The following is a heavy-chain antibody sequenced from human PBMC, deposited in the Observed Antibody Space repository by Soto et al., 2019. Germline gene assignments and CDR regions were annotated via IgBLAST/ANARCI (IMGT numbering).Heavy chain of an antibody. CDR2: ISYDGSKR. J-gene: IGHJ4*02. D-gene: IGHD5-12*01. Sequence: PGGSLRLSCAASGISFSAYGMHWVRQAAGKWLEWVAMISYDGSKRSYGYSVNCRFTISRDNAKNLRYFQINSLRTKDTALYYFPNGIGARPSHFDHWGQGPLVTVSS. CDR3: PNGIGARPSHFDH. CDR1: GISFSAYG. V-gene: IGHV3-30*18.